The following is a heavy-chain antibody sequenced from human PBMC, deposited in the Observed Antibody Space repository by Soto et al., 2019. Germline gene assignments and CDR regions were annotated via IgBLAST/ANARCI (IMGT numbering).Heavy chain of an antibody. D-gene: IGHD3-22*01. CDR2: ISSSSSYI. Sequence: GGSLRLSCAASGFTFSSYSMNWVRQAPGKGLEWVSSISSSSSYIYYADSVKGRFTISRDNAKNSLYLQMNSLRAEDTAVYYCARDRYYDSSGLGYFDYCGQGTLVTVSS. CDR1: GFTFSSYS. J-gene: IGHJ4*02. V-gene: IGHV3-21*01. CDR3: ARDRYYDSSGLGYFDY.